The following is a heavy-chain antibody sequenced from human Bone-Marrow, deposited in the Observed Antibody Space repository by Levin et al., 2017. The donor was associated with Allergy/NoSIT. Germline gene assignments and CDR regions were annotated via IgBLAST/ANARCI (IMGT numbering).Heavy chain of an antibody. Sequence: SCAASGFTFSSYGMHWVRQAPGKGLEWVAVISYDGSNKYYADSVKGRFTISRDNSKNTLYLQMNSLRAEDTAVYYCAGYCSGGSCRIEYFQHWGQGTLVTVSS. CDR1: GFTFSSYG. V-gene: IGHV3-30*03. CDR3: AGYCSGGSCRIEYFQH. D-gene: IGHD2-15*01. CDR2: ISYDGSNK. J-gene: IGHJ1*01.